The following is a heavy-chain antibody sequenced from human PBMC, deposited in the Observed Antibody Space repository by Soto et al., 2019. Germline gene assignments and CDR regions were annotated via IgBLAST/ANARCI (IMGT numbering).Heavy chain of an antibody. CDR2: IYYSGST. J-gene: IGHJ4*02. V-gene: IGHV4-39*01. Sequence: PSETLSLTCTVSGISVSTSDYYWGWVRQPPGKGLDWIGNIYYSGSTLYNPSLRSRVTLSVDTSKNQFSLRLNSVTAADTAVYFCAGFVVPASRNSDFDYWGQGTLVTVSS. D-gene: IGHD2-15*01. CDR3: AGFVVPASRNSDFDY. CDR1: GISVSTSDYY.